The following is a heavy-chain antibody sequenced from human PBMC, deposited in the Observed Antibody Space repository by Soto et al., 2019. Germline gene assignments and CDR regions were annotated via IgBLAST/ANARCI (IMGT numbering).Heavy chain of an antibody. J-gene: IGHJ4*02. Sequence: SVKVSCKASGGTVGNSAISWLRQAPGQGLEWMGGIIPIFGPAIYARKFRGRVTITADESSSTAYMELSTVRSEDTAVYYCGRGRRWTTADYWGQGTLRTVS. CDR2: IIPIFGPA. D-gene: IGHD1-1*01. CDR3: GRGRRWTTADY. V-gene: IGHV1-69*13. CDR1: GGTVGNSA.